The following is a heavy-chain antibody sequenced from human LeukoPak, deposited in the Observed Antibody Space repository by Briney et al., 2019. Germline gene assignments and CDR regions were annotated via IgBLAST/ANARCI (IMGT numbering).Heavy chain of an antibody. V-gene: IGHV3-30*18. J-gene: IGHJ4*02. CDR3: AKSSSGSYYPDF. Sequence: RRSLRLSCAASGFTFSSYGMHWVRQAPGKGLEWVAVISYDGSNKYYADSVKGRFTISRDNSKNTLYLQMNSLRAEDTAVYYCAKSSSGSYYPDFWGQGTLVTVSS. CDR1: GFTFSSYG. D-gene: IGHD1-26*01. CDR2: ISYDGSNK.